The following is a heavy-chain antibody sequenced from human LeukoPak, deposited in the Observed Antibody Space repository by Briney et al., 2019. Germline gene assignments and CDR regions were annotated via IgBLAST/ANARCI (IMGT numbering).Heavy chain of an antibody. CDR1: GFTFSGSA. D-gene: IGHD3-10*01. J-gene: IGHJ6*04. CDR3: TTPYGSGLERGYYYGMDV. V-gene: IGHV3-73*01. Sequence: GGSLKLSCAASGFTFSGSAMHWVRQASGKGLEWVGRIRSKANNYATAYAASVKGRFTISRDGSKNTAYLQMNSLKTEDTAVYYCTTPYGSGLERGYYYGMDVWGKGTTVTVSS. CDR2: IRSKANNYAT.